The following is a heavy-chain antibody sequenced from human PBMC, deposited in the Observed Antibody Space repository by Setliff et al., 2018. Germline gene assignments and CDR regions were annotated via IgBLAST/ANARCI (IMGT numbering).Heavy chain of an antibody. J-gene: IGHJ4*02. V-gene: IGHV3-23*01. CDR3: AKRGDTRTFDY. D-gene: IGHD5-18*01. CDR2: ISARTGLT. Sequence: GASVKVSCEASGFTFSSYTMTWVRQAPGEGLVWVSGISARTGLTYYADSVKGRFTMSRDISKNTVYLHMSSLRAEDTAMYYCAKRGDTRTFDYWGQGTLVTVSS. CDR1: GFTFSSYT.